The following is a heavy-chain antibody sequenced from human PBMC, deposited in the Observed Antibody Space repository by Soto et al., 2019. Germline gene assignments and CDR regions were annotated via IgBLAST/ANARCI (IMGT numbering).Heavy chain of an antibody. Sequence: ASVKVSCKASGYTFTGYYMHWVRQAPGQGLEWMGWINPNSGGTNYAQKFQGWVTMTRDTSISTAYMELSRLRSDDTAVYYCAREPTRVDSSGYQTVVGMDVWGQGTTVTVSS. CDR2: INPNSGGT. D-gene: IGHD3-22*01. V-gene: IGHV1-2*04. J-gene: IGHJ6*02. CDR3: AREPTRVDSSGYQTVVGMDV. CDR1: GYTFTGYY.